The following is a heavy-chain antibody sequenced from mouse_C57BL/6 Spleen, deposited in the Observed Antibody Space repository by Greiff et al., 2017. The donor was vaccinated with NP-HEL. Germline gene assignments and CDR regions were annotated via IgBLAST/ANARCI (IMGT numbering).Heavy chain of an antibody. CDR3: ARSRYSNSYYAVDD. CDR2: ISSGSSTT. Sequence: EVHLVESGGGLVKPGGSLKLSCAASGFTFSDYGMHWVRQAPEKGLEWVAYISSGSSTTYYADTVKGRFTISRDNAKNTLFLQMTSLRSEDTAMYYCARSRYSNSYYAVDDWGQGTSVTVSS. CDR1: GFTFSDYG. J-gene: IGHJ4*01. D-gene: IGHD2-5*01. V-gene: IGHV5-17*01.